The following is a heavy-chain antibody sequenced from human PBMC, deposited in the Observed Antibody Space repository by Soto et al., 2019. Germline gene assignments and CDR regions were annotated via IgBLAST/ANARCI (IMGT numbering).Heavy chain of an antibody. V-gene: IGHV3-33*01. CDR1: GFTFSSYG. D-gene: IGHD1-26*01. CDR2: IWYDGSNK. CDR3: ARDTYYRAVDY. J-gene: IGHJ4*02. Sequence: PGGSLRLSCAASGFTFSSYGMHWVRQAPGKGLEWVAVIWYDGSNKYYADSVKGRFTISRDNSKNTLYLQMNSLRAEDTAVYYCARDTYYRAVDYWGQGTLVTVSS.